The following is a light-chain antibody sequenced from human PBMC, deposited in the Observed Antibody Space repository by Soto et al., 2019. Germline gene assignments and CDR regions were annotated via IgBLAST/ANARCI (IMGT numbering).Light chain of an antibody. J-gene: IGKJ2*01. CDR2: AAS. V-gene: IGKV1-27*01. Sequence: DIQMTQSPSSLSASVGDRVIITCRVSQGISNYLAWYQQKPGKVPKLLIYAASTLQSGVPSRFSGSGSGTDFTLTISSLQPEDVATYYCQKYNSAPHTFGQGTKLEIK. CDR3: QKYNSAPHT. CDR1: QGISNY.